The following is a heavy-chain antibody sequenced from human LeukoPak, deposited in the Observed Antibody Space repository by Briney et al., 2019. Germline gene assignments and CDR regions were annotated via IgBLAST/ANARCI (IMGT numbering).Heavy chain of an antibody. D-gene: IGHD6-6*01. CDR3: AKAMPWQLVPYFDY. Sequence: GGSLRLSCAASGFTFSSYGMHWGRQAPVQGLVWVAFIRYDGSNKYYADSVKGRFTISRDNSKNTLYLQMNSLRAEDTAVYYCAKAMPWQLVPYFDYWGQGTLVTVSS. CDR2: IRYDGSNK. J-gene: IGHJ4*02. V-gene: IGHV3-30*02. CDR1: GFTFSSYG.